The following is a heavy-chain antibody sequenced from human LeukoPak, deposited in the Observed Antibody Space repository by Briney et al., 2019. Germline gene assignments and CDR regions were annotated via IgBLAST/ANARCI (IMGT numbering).Heavy chain of an antibody. V-gene: IGHV3-48*03. CDR2: ISSSGSTI. J-gene: IGHJ4*02. CDR1: GFTFSSYE. CDR3: ERVGFSSGYYYSFLYYFDY. Sequence: PGGSLRLSCAASGFTFSSYEMNWVRQAPGKGLEWVSYISSSGSTIYYADSVKGRFTISRDNAKNSLYLQMNSLRAEDTAVYYCERVGFSSGYYYSFLYYFDYWGQGTLVTVSS. D-gene: IGHD3-22*01.